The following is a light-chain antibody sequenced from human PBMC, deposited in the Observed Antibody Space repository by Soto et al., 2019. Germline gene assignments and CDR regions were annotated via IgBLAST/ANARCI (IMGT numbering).Light chain of an antibody. V-gene: IGKV1-12*01. CDR1: QDVSNW. CDR3: QQASRFPHT. Sequence: DLQMTQSPSSVSAPVGDRVTISCRASQDVSNWLAWYQQKPGKAPKLLISAASTLQSGVPSRFSGSGSGTEFTLTITNLQPDDIATYYCQQASRFPHTFGQGTKLEIK. CDR2: AAS. J-gene: IGKJ2*01.